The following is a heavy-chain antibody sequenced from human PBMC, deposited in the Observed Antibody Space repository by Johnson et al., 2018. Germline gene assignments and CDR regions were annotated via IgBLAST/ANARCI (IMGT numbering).Heavy chain of an antibody. CDR2: ISYDGSNK. D-gene: IGHD3-22*01. Sequence: QLVESGGGVVQPGRSLRLSCAASGFTFSSYAMHWVRQAPGKGLEWVAVISYDGSNKYYADSVKGRFTIYRDNSKNTLYLQMNSLRAEDTAVYYCAREGGQYYYDSSGYYSAAFDIWGQGTMVTVSS. CDR3: AREGGQYYYDSSGYYSAAFDI. V-gene: IGHV3-30-3*01. J-gene: IGHJ3*02. CDR1: GFTFSSYA.